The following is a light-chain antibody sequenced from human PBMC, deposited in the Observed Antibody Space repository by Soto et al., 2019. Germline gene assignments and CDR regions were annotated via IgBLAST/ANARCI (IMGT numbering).Light chain of an antibody. V-gene: IGLV2-14*03. Sequence: QSALAQPASVSGSPGQSITISCTGTSSDVGGYSYVSWYQQHPGDAPKLMIYHVTNRPSGVSNRFSGSKSGNTASLTIFGLQAEDEADYYCCSYAGSSTYVFGTGTKVTVL. CDR2: HVT. J-gene: IGLJ1*01. CDR3: CSYAGSSTYV. CDR1: SSDVGGYSY.